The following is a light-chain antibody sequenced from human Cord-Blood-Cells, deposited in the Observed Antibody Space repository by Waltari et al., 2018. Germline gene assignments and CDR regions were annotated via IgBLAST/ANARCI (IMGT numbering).Light chain of an antibody. V-gene: IGLV2-14*01. CDR1: SSAVGGYKY. Sequence: QSALTQPASASGSPGQSTTISCTGTSSAVGGYKYVSWYQQHPGKAPKLMIYDVSTRPSGVSNRFSGSKSVNTASLTISGLQAEDEADYYCSSYTSSSTLVVFGGGTKLTVL. CDR2: DVS. CDR3: SSYTSSSTLVV. J-gene: IGLJ2*01.